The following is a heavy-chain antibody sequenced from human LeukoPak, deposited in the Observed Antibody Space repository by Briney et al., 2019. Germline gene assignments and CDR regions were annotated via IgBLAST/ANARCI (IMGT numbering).Heavy chain of an antibody. Sequence: PGGSLRLSCAASGFTFSSYSMNWVRQAPGKGLEWVSSISSSSSYIYYADSVKGRFTISSDNAKNSLYLQMNSLRAEDTAVYYCGRGTSGYYFGLAFDIWGQGTMVTVSS. V-gene: IGHV3-21*01. J-gene: IGHJ3*02. CDR1: GFTFSSYS. CDR3: GRGTSGYYFGLAFDI. CDR2: ISSSSSYI. D-gene: IGHD3-22*01.